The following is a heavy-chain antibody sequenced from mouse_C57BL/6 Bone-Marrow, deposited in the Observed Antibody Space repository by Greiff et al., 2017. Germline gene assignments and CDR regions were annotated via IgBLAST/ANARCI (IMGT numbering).Heavy chain of an antibody. V-gene: IGHV5-17*01. Sequence: EVHLVESGGGLVKPGGSLKLSCAASGFTFSDYGMHWVRQAPEKGLEWVAYISSGSSTIYYADTVKGRFTISRANAKNTLFLQMTSLRSEDTAMYYCATYYSKGEAMDYWGQGTSVTVSS. D-gene: IGHD2-5*01. CDR2: ISSGSSTI. J-gene: IGHJ4*01. CDR1: GFTFSDYG. CDR3: ATYYSKGEAMDY.